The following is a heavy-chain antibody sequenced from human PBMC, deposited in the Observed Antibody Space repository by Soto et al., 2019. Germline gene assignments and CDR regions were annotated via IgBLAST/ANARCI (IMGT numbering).Heavy chain of an antibody. CDR1: GFTFSSYG. CDR2: IWYDGSNK. D-gene: IGHD2-15*01. CDR3: ASDPVVGSNFDY. Sequence: QLGGSLRLSCAASGFTFSSYGMHWVRQAPGKGLEWVAVIWYDGSNKYYADSVKGRFTISRDNSKNTLYLQMNSLRAEDTAVYYCASDPVVGSNFDYWGQGTLVTVSS. V-gene: IGHV3-33*01. J-gene: IGHJ4*02.